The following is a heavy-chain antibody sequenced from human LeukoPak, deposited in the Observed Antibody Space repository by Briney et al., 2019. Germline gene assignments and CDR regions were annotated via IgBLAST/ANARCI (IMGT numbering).Heavy chain of an antibody. D-gene: IGHD3-22*01. CDR3: ARGSSGYSFDY. V-gene: IGHV3-53*04. Sequence: GGSLRLSCAASGFTLSSFPMSWVRQAPGKGLEWVSVIYSGGSTYYADSVKGRFTISRHNSKNTLYLQMNSLRAEDTAVYYCARGSSGYSFDYWGQGTLVTVSS. J-gene: IGHJ4*02. CDR1: GFTLSSFP. CDR2: IYSGGST.